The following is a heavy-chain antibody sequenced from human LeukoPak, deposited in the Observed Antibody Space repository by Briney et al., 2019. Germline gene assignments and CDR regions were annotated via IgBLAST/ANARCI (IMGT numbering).Heavy chain of an antibody. D-gene: IGHD2-21*01. CDR2: IDTNTGNP. J-gene: IGHJ4*02. Sequence: GASVKVSCKASGYSFTSYYMHWVRQAPGQGLEWMGWIDTNTGNPTYVQRFTGRFVFSVDASVNTAYLQISSLKSEDTAVYYCARNFASDSSLIDHWGQGTLVTVSS. CDR1: GYSFTSYY. V-gene: IGHV7-4-1*02. CDR3: ARNFASDSSLIDH.